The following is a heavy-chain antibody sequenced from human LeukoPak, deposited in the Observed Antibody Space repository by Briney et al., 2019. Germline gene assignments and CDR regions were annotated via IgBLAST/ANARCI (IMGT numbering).Heavy chain of an antibody. CDR3: ARTYGTGTFSDY. V-gene: IGHV3-21*01. CDR2: ISSSKNYI. D-gene: IGHD3-10*01. J-gene: IGHJ4*02. CDR1: GFTFSSYT. Sequence: PGGSLRLSCAPSGFTFSSYTMSWVRQAPGKGLEWVSSISSSKNYIYYADSVKGRFTISRDNANNSLYLEMNSLRAEDTAVFYCARTYGTGTFSDYWGQGTLVTVSS.